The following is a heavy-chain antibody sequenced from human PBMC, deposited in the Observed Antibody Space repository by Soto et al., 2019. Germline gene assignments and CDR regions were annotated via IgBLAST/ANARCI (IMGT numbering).Heavy chain of an antibody. D-gene: IGHD4-17*01. V-gene: IGHV4-59*12. CDR3: AKDKESGGDYVPSYMDV. CDR1: GGSISSYY. Sequence: PSETLSLTCTVSGGSISSYYWSWIRQPPVKGLEWIGYIYYSGSTNYNPSLKSRVTISVDTSKNQFSLKLSSVTAADTALYYCAKDKESGGDYVPSYMDVWGKGTTVTVSS. J-gene: IGHJ6*03. CDR2: IYYSGST.